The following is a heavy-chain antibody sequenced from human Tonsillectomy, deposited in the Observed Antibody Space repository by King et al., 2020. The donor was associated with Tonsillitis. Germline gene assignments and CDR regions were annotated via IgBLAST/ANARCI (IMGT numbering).Heavy chain of an antibody. V-gene: IGHV3-53*01. Sequence: VQLVESGGGLIQPGGSLRLSCAASGFTVSSNYMSWVRQAPGKGLEWVSLIYSGGTTYYADSVKGRFTISRDNSKNTLYLQMNSLRADDTAVYYCARFESGSSGYRKNAFDIWGQGTMVTVSS. CDR1: GFTVSSNY. CDR2: IYSGGTT. CDR3: ARFESGSSGYRKNAFDI. J-gene: IGHJ3*02. D-gene: IGHD3-22*01.